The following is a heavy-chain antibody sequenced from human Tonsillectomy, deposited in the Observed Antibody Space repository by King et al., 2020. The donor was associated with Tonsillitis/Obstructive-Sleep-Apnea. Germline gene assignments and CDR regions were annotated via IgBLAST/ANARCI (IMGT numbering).Heavy chain of an antibody. CDR2: IGGSGVST. D-gene: IGHD5-18*01. V-gene: IGHV3-23*04. Sequence: QLVQSGGGLVPPGGSLTLSCAASGFTFSSYAMNWVRQAPGKGLQWVSVIGGSGVSTYYADSVKGRFTISRDNSKNTLYLQTNSLRAEDTAVYYCANGLLHYYAMDVWGQGTTVTVSS. CDR1: GFTFSSYA. CDR3: ANGLLHYYAMDV. J-gene: IGHJ6*02.